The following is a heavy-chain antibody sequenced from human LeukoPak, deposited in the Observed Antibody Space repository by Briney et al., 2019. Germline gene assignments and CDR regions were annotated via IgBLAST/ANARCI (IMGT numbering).Heavy chain of an antibody. J-gene: IGHJ4*02. CDR3: ASGHYDSSGYLDY. CDR2: IYYSGST. D-gene: IGHD3-22*01. CDR1: GDSISSSSYS. Sequence: SETPSLTGTAPGDSISSSSYSWGWIRQPPGNVQEWIGSIYYSGSTYYSPSLKSRVTISVDTSKNQFSLKLSSVTAADTAVYYCASGHYDSSGYLDYWGQGTLVTVSS. V-gene: IGHV4-39*01.